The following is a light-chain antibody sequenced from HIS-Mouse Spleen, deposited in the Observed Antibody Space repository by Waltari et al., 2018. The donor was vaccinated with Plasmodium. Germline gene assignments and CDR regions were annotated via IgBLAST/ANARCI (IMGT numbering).Light chain of an antibody. Sequence: QSALTQPASVSGSPGQSSTISCPGTSSDVGRYNLVSWYQQHPGKAPKLMIYEGSKRPSGVSNRFSGSKSGNTASLTISGLQAEDEADYYCCSYAGSSTLVFGGGTKLTVL. CDR3: CSYAGSSTLV. CDR1: SSDVGRYNL. J-gene: IGLJ2*01. CDR2: EGS. V-gene: IGLV2-23*01.